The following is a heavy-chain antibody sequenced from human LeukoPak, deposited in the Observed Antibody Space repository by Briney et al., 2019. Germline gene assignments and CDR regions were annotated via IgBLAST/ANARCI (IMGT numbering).Heavy chain of an antibody. Sequence: GGSLRLSCAASGFNFSVYGMHWLRQAPGKGLEWVTFVRYDQSATVYADSVQGRFAISRDNSKNTVYLQMNSLRVEDTALYFCVISEAECPGSRSYLRFLEYWGQGTMVIVSS. CDR2: VRYDQSAT. CDR3: VISEAECPGSRSYLRFLEY. V-gene: IGHV3-30*02. J-gene: IGHJ4*02. CDR1: GFNFSVYG. D-gene: IGHD3-3*01.